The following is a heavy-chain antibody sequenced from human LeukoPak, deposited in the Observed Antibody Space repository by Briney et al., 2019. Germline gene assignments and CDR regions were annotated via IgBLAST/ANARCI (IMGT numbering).Heavy chain of an antibody. V-gene: IGHV4-61*02. D-gene: IGHD6-19*01. Sequence: SETLSLTCTVSGGSISSANYYWSWIRQPAGKGLEWIGRIYTSGSTNYNPSLKSRVTISVDTSKNQFSLKLSSVTAADTAVYYCARDHGSGWTWAYDYWGQGTLVTVSS. CDR2: IYTSGST. J-gene: IGHJ4*02. CDR1: GGSISSANYY. CDR3: ARDHGSGWTWAYDY.